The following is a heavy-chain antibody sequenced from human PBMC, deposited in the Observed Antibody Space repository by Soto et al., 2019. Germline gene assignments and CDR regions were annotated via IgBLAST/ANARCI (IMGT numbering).Heavy chain of an antibody. CDR3: ARGIGYYDSSSYYYFDC. Sequence: EVQLVESGGGLVQPGGSLRLSCAASGFTFSSYSMNWVRQAPGKGLEWVSYISTGSSSIYYADYVKGRFTISRDNAKNSLYLQMNSLRDEDTAVYYCARGIGYYDSSSYYYFDCWGQGTLVTVSS. CDR1: GFTFSSYS. J-gene: IGHJ4*02. V-gene: IGHV3-48*02. CDR2: ISTGSSSI. D-gene: IGHD3-22*01.